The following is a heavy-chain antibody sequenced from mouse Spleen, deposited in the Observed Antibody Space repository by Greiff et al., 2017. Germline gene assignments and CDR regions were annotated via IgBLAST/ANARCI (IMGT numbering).Heavy chain of an antibody. CDR1: GYAFTNYL. J-gene: IGHJ3*01. Sequence: VKLQESGAELVRPGTSVKVSCKASGYAFTNYLIEWVKQRPGQGLEWIGVINPGSGGTNYNEKFKGKATLTADKSSSTAYMQLSSLTSEDSAVYFCARSTVVANGFAYWGQGTLVTVSA. D-gene: IGHD1-1*01. CDR3: ARSTVVANGFAY. V-gene: IGHV1-54*01. CDR2: INPGSGGT.